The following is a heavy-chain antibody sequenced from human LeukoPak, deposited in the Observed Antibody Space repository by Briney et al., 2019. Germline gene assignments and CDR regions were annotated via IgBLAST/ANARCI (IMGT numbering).Heavy chain of an antibody. Sequence: SETLSLTCTVSCGSISSGDYYWSWFRQHPGNCLEWIGYIYYSGSTDYTPSLKSRLTISRDTSKNQFSLNLSSVTAADTAVYYCARGVSAGWFDPWGQGTLVTVSS. V-gene: IGHV4-31*03. J-gene: IGHJ5*02. CDR1: CGSISSGDYY. CDR2: IYYSGST. D-gene: IGHD3-3*01. CDR3: ARGVSAGWFDP.